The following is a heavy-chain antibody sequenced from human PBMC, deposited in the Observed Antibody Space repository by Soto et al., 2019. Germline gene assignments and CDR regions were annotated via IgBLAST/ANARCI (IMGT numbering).Heavy chain of an antibody. V-gene: IGHV3-23*01. J-gene: IGHJ4*02. CDR1: GFTFTSNA. Sequence: SLRLSCAASGFTFTSNAMSWVRPAPGKGLEWVSVITNTGGDTVYADSVKGRFTMSRDNSKNILYLQMTNLRAEDTAIYYCARASGESYPGSRVFDSWGQGTRVTVSS. CDR2: ITNTGGDT. CDR3: ARASGESYPGSRVFDS. D-gene: IGHD3-10*01.